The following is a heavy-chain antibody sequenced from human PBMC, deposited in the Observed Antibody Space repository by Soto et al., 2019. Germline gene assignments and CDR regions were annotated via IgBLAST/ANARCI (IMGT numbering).Heavy chain of an antibody. J-gene: IGHJ6*02. CDR3: ARDRQGLATVDGMAA. D-gene: IGHD3-16*01. V-gene: IGHV1-2*02. CDR2: IKPSSGGT. Sequence: VQLVQSGAEVKKPGASVKVSCKVSGYTFTDHFLHWVRQDPGQGPAWMGWIKPSSGGTHYAQKFKGRVTFTSDASIFTAYMELSSLTSDDGGVYFCARDRQGLATVDGMAAWGQGTTVTVSS. CDR1: GYTFTDHF.